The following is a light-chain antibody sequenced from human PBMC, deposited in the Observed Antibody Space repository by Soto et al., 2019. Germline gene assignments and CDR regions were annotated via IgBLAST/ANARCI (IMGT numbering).Light chain of an antibody. Sequence: DIQMTQSPSTLSASVGDRVTITCRASQNIRTWLSWYQQKPGKAPNLLIYDASKLQTGVPSRFSGRGSGKDFTFTISSLQPDDSGTYYCQQFYDLPITFGQGTRLEIK. J-gene: IGKJ5*01. V-gene: IGKV1-33*01. CDR1: QNIRTW. CDR2: DAS. CDR3: QQFYDLPIT.